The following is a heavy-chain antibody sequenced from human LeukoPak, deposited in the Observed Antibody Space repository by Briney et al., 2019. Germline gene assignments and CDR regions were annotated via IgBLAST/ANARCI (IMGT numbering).Heavy chain of an antibody. CDR2: ISYDGSNK. D-gene: IGHD3-22*01. CDR1: GFTFSSYA. V-gene: IGHV3-30*04. J-gene: IGHJ3*02. CDR3: ARPRDSSGSDAFDI. Sequence: PGRSLRLSCAASGFTFSSYAMHWARQAPGKGLEWVAVISYDGSNKYYADSAKGRFTISGDNSKNTLYLQMNSLRAEDTAVYYCARPRDSSGSDAFDIWGQGTMVTVSS.